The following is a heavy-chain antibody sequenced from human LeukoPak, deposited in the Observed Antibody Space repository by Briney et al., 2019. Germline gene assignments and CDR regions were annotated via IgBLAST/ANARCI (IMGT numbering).Heavy chain of an antibody. CDR3: AGLNYDSSGYYYVGWFDP. CDR2: IYTSGST. Sequence: PETLSLTCTVSGGSISSYYWSWIRQPAGKGLEWIGRIYTSGSTYYNPSLKSRVTISVDTSKNQFSLKLSSVTAADTAVYYCAGLNYDSSGYYYVGWFDPWGQGTLVTVSS. D-gene: IGHD3-22*01. CDR1: GGSISSYY. V-gene: IGHV4-4*07. J-gene: IGHJ5*02.